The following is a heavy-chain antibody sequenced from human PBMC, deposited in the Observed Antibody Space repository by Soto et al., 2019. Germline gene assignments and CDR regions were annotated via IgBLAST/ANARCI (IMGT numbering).Heavy chain of an antibody. CDR3: ARGHSTDCSNGVCSFFYNHEMDA. V-gene: IGHV1-2*04. D-gene: IGHD2-8*01. J-gene: IGHJ6*02. Sequence: ASVKVSCKASGYSFTDYHIHWVRQAPGQGLEWLGRINPKSGGTSAAQKFQGWVTMTRDRSISTVYMELTRLRSDDTAVYFCARGHSTDCSNGVCSFFYNHEMDAWGQGTTVTVSS. CDR2: INPKSGGT. CDR1: GYSFTDYH.